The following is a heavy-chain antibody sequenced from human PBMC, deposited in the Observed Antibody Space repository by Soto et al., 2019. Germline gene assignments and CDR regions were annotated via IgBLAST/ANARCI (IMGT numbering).Heavy chain of an antibody. Sequence: QVQLQESGPGLVKPSQTLSLTCTVSGGSISSGDYYWSWIRQPPGKGLEWIGYIYYSGSTYYNPSLKSPVTISVDTSKNQCSLKLSSVTAADTAVYYCARAQRGMATLDYWGQGTLVTVSS. J-gene: IGHJ4*02. CDR2: IYYSGST. CDR1: GGSISSGDYY. CDR3: ARAQRGMATLDY. V-gene: IGHV4-30-4*01. D-gene: IGHD5-12*01.